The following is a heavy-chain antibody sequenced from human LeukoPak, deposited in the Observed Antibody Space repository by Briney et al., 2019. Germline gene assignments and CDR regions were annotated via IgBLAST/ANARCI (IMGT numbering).Heavy chain of an antibody. CDR1: GGSISSSNW. CDR2: IYHSGST. V-gene: IGHV4-4*02. Sequence: SGTLSLTCAVSGGSISSSNWWSWVRQPPGKGLEWIGEIYHSGSTNYNPSLKSRVTMSVDTSKNQFSLKLSSVTAADTAVYYCARDEGKGGTNYWGQGTLVTVSS. J-gene: IGHJ4*02. D-gene: IGHD3-16*01. CDR3: ARDEGKGGTNY.